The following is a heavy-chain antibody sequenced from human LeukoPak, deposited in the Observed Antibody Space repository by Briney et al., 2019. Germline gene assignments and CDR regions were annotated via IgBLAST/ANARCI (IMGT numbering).Heavy chain of an antibody. Sequence: PSETLSLTCTVSGGSISSYYWSWIRQPAGKGLEWIGRIYTSGITNYNPSLKSRVTMSVDTSRNQFSLRLSSVTAADTAVYYCARLKTRWYVDLCGRGTLVTVSS. V-gene: IGHV4-4*07. CDR3: ARLKTRWYVDL. J-gene: IGHJ2*01. CDR2: IYTSGIT. CDR1: GGSISSYY.